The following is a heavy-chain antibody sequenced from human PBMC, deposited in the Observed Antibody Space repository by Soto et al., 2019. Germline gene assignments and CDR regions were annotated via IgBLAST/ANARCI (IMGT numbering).Heavy chain of an antibody. V-gene: IGHV3-7*01. D-gene: IGHD2-2*01. CDR1: GFTFSSYW. Sequence: EVQLVESGGGLVQPGGSLRLSCVASGFTFSSYWMSWVRQAPEKGLEWVANINQDGSGKYHVGSVKGRFTIYRDNAKNSLYLQMASLRDEDTAVYYCARVPLVTSRYYFDFWGQGTLVTVSS. CDR2: INQDGSGK. J-gene: IGHJ4*02. CDR3: ARVPLVTSRYYFDF.